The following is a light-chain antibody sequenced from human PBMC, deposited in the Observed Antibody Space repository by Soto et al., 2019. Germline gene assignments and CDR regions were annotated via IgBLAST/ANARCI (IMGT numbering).Light chain of an antibody. CDR1: QSISSW. V-gene: IGKV1-5*01. CDR2: DAS. Sequence: DIQMTQSPSTLSASVGDRVTIPCRASQSISSWLAWYQQKPGKAPKLLIYDASSLESGDPSRFSGSGSGTEFTLTISSLQLDDFATYYCQQYNSYSGTFGQRTKVDIK. J-gene: IGKJ1*01. CDR3: QQYNSYSGT.